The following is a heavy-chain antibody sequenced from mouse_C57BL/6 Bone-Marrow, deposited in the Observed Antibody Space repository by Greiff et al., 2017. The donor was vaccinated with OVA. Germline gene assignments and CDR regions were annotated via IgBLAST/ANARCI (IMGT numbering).Heavy chain of an antibody. J-gene: IGHJ4*01. Sequence: VQLVESGAELAKPGASVKLSCKASGYTFTSYWMHWVKQRPGQGLEWIGYINPSSGYTKYNQKFKDKATLTADKSSSTAYMQLSSLTYADSAVYDSARGYYAMDYWGQGTSVTVSS. CDR3: ARGYYAMDY. CDR1: GYTFTSYW. V-gene: IGHV1-7*01. CDR2: INPSSGYT.